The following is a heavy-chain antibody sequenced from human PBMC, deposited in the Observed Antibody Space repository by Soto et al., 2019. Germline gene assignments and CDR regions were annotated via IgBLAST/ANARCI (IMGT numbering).Heavy chain of an antibody. V-gene: IGHV3-30-3*01. CDR2: ISYDGSNK. D-gene: IGHD3-22*01. CDR1: GFTFSSYA. J-gene: IGHJ4*02. Sequence: GSLRLSCAASGFTFSSYAMHWVRQAPGKGLEWVAVISYDGSNKYYADSVKGRFTISRDNSKNTLYLQMNSLRAEDTAVYYCARDRTGYYDSSGYFDYWGQGTLVTVSS. CDR3: ARDRTGYYDSSGYFDY.